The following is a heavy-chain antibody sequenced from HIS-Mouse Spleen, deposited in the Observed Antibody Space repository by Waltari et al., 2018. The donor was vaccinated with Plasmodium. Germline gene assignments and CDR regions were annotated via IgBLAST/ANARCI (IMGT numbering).Heavy chain of an antibody. Sequence: EVQLVESGGGLVQPGGSLRLSCAAAGFPFSSYDMHWVPKATGKGLEWVSAIGTAGDTYYPGSVKGRFTISRENAKNSLYLQMNSLRAGDTAVYYCARGPTYSSSYYFDYWGQGTLVTVSS. CDR3: ARGPTYSSSYYFDY. CDR1: GFPFSSYD. D-gene: IGHD6-6*01. J-gene: IGHJ4*02. V-gene: IGHV3-13*01. CDR2: IGTAGDT.